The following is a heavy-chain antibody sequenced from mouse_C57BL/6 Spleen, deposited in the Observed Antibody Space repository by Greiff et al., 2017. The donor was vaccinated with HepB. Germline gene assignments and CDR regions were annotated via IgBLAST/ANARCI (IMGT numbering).Heavy chain of an antibody. V-gene: IGHV1-66*01. Sequence: QVQLQQSGPELVKPGASVKISCKASGYSFTSYYIHWVKQRPGQGLEWIGWIYPGSGNTKYNEKFKGKATLTADTSSSTAYMQLSSLTSEDSAVYYCARRKYAYAMDYWGQGTSVTVSS. D-gene: IGHD1-3*01. CDR3: ARRKYAYAMDY. CDR2: IYPGSGNT. CDR1: GYSFTSYY. J-gene: IGHJ4*01.